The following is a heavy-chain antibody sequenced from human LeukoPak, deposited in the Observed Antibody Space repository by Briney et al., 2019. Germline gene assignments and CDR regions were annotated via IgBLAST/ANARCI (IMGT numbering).Heavy chain of an antibody. CDR1: GGSISSYY. CDR3: ARDLTRWLRHFDY. Sequence: PSETLSLTCTVSGGSISSYYWSWIRQPPGKGLEWIGYIYYSGSTNYNPSLKSRVTISVDTSKNQFSLKLSSVTAADTAVYYCARDLTRWLRHFDYWGQGTLVTVSS. V-gene: IGHV4-59*01. D-gene: IGHD5-12*01. CDR2: IYYSGST. J-gene: IGHJ4*02.